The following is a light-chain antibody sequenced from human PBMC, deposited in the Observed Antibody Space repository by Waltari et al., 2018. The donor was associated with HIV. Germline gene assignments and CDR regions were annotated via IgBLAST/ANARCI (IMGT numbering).Light chain of an antibody. CDR1: SPDIAASKF. V-gene: IGLV2-8*01. J-gene: IGLJ2*01. Sequence: QSALTRPPSPSGSPGQSVTIPCTGTSPDIAASKFVSCYPHHPGKAPRLIISDVNKRPSGVPNRFSGSKSGNTASLTVSGLQAEDEATYYCSSDGGTSAGGSRKFYVIFGGGTKLTVL. CDR2: DVN. CDR3: SSDGGTSAGGSRKFYVI.